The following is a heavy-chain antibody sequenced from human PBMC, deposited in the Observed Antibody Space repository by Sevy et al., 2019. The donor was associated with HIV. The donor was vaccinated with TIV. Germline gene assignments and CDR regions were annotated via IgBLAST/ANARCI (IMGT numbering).Heavy chain of an antibody. CDR1: GYTFTGYY. Sequence: ASVKVSCKASGYTFTGYYMHWVRQAPGQGLEWMGWINPNSGGTNYAQKFQGRVTMTRDTSISTAYMELSRLRSDDTAVYYCARPTSTHYYDSSMDVWGQGTTVTVSS. J-gene: IGHJ6*02. D-gene: IGHD3-22*01. CDR2: INPNSGGT. CDR3: ARPTSTHYYDSSMDV. V-gene: IGHV1-2*02.